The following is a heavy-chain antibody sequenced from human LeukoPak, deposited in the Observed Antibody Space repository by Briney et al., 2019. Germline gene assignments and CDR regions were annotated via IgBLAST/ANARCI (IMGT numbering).Heavy chain of an antibody. CDR2: INPNSGGT. Sequence: ASVKVSCKASGYTFTGYHMHWVRQAPGQGLEWMGWINPNSGGTNYAQKFQGRVTMTRDTSISTAYMELSRLRSDDTAVYYCARLRGGYYYVDYWGQGTLVTVSS. CDR1: GYTFTGYH. V-gene: IGHV1-2*02. CDR3: ARLRGGYYYVDY. D-gene: IGHD3-22*01. J-gene: IGHJ4*02.